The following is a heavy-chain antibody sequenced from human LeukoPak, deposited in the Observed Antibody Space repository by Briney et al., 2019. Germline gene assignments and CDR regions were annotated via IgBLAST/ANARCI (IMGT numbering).Heavy chain of an antibody. CDR3: AKETSYYGSGTYVYFDY. Sequence: GGSLRLSCAASKFTFSFSGMHWVRQAPGKGLEWVASTSYDETNKKYADSVKGRFTISRDNANRPLYLQMNSPRPEDTAVYYCAKETSYYGSGTYVYFDYWGQGALVTVSS. D-gene: IGHD3-10*01. V-gene: IGHV3-30*18. CDR2: TSYDETNK. J-gene: IGHJ4*02. CDR1: KFTFSFSG.